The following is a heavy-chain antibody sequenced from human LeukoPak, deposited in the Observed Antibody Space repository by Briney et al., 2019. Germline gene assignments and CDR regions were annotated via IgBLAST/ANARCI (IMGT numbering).Heavy chain of an antibody. CDR1: GFTFSSYA. CDR2: ISGSGGST. Sequence: EGSLRLSCAASGFTFSSYAMTWVRQAPGKGLEWVSVISGSGGSTYYADSVKGRFTVSRDNSKNTLYLQMSRLRAEDTAVYYCAEGSPLGYCSGGSCYPRYWGQGTLVTVSS. CDR3: AEGSPLGYCSGGSCYPRY. D-gene: IGHD2-15*01. V-gene: IGHV3-23*01. J-gene: IGHJ4*02.